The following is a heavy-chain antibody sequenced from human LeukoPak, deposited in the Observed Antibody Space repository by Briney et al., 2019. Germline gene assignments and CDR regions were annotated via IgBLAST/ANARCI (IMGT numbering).Heavy chain of an antibody. V-gene: IGHV3-30*18. D-gene: IGHD3-16*01. Sequence: PGGSLRLSCAASGFTFSSYCMHWVRQAPGKGLEWVAVISYDGSNKYYADSVKGRFTISRDNSKNTLYLQMNSLRAEDTAVYYCAKGVGSYGMDVWGQGTTVTVSS. CDR3: AKGVGSYGMDV. CDR2: ISYDGSNK. CDR1: GFTFSSYC. J-gene: IGHJ6*02.